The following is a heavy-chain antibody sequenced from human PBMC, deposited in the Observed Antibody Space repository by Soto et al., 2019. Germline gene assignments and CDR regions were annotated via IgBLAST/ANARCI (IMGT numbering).Heavy chain of an antibody. CDR3: ARVDCSGGSCSNYDAFDI. Sequence: ASVKVSCKASGYTITGYYMHWVRQAPGQGLEWMGWINPNSGGTNYAQKFQGWVTMTRDTSISTAYMELSRLRSDDTAVYYCARVDCSGGSCSNYDAFDIWGQGTMVTVSS. CDR1: GYTITGYY. J-gene: IGHJ3*02. CDR2: INPNSGGT. D-gene: IGHD2-15*01. V-gene: IGHV1-2*04.